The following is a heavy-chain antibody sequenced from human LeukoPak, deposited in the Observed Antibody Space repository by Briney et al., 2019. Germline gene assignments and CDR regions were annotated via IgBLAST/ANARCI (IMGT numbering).Heavy chain of an antibody. CDR3: ARDGGIAAAGIFDY. V-gene: IGHV1-18*01. CDR2: ISAYNGNT. J-gene: IGHJ4*02. CDR1: GYTFTSYG. Sequence: ASVKVSCKASGYTFTSYGISWVRQAPGQGLEWMGWISAYNGNTNYAQKLQGRVTMTTDTSTSTAYMEPRSLRSDDTAVYSCARDGGIAAAGIFDYWGQGTLVTVSS. D-gene: IGHD6-13*01.